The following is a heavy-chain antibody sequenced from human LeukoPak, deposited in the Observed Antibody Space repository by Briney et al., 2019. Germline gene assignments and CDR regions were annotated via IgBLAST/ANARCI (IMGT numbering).Heavy chain of an antibody. Sequence: ASVKVSCTASGYTFTDYYMHWVRQAPGQGLEWMGWISAYNGNTNYAQRLQGRVTMTTDTSTSTAYMELRSLTSDDTAVYYCARVPSGGPFDYWGQGTLVTVSS. CDR2: ISAYNGNT. CDR1: GYTFTDYY. CDR3: ARVPSGGPFDY. J-gene: IGHJ4*02. D-gene: IGHD2-15*01. V-gene: IGHV1-18*04.